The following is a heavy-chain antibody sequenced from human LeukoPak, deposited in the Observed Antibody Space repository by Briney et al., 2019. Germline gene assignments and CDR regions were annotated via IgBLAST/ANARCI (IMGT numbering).Heavy chain of an antibody. CDR2: INHSGSI. CDR1: GGSFSGYY. J-gene: IGHJ3*02. V-gene: IGHV4-34*01. D-gene: IGHD6-25*01. CDR3: AIQRMEAFDI. Sequence: PSETLSLTCAVYGGSFSGYYWSWIRQPPGKGLEWIGEINHSGSINYNPSLKSRVTISVDTSKNQFSLKLSSVTAADTAVYYCAIQRMEAFDIWGQGTMVTVSS.